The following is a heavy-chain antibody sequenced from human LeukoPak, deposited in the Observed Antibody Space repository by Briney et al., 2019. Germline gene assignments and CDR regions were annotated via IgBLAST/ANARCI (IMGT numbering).Heavy chain of an antibody. CDR1: GFTFSGYT. V-gene: IGHV3-48*01. J-gene: IGHJ5*02. D-gene: IGHD2-21*02. CDR2: SSGTGRNI. CDR3: ARYAPSFGDCDGNWFDP. Sequence: GRSLRLSRAASGFTFSGYTMNWVRQAPGKGLEWLGYSSGTGRNIKYADSVTGRFTISRDNAKDTLYLHMNSLRPEGTAVYYWARYAPSFGDCDGNWFDPWGRGTLVIVS.